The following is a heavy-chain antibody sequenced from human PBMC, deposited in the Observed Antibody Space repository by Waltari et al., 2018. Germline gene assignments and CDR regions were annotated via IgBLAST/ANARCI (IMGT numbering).Heavy chain of an antibody. J-gene: IGHJ6*02. CDR3: VSAADVYYYYYGMDV. Sequence: QVQLVESWGGWVQPCRSLGLPWAAEGLPFSPSGMHWFAQSPGKGLEWVAVISYDGSNKYYADSVKGRFTISRDNSKNTLYLQMNSLRAEDTAVYYCVSAADVYYYYYGMDVWGQGTTVTVSS. D-gene: IGHD6-13*01. CDR1: GLPFSPSG. CDR2: ISYDGSNK. V-gene: IGHV3-30*03.